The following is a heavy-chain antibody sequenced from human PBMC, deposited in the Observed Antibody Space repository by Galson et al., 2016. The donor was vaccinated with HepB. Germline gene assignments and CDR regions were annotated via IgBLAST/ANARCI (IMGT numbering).Heavy chain of an antibody. D-gene: IGHD3-3*01. Sequence: SVKVSCKASGYTFINYGMHWVRQAPGQRLEWMGWISPVNDNTKYSQKFQGRVTMTTHTSTTTVYMEVSSLKSDDTAVYYCARAKAFSSGYQGSAFDVWGQGTVVTVSS. CDR3: ARAKAFSSGYQGSAFDV. J-gene: IGHJ3*01. CDR2: ISPVNDNT. V-gene: IGHV1-3*01. CDR1: GYTFINYG.